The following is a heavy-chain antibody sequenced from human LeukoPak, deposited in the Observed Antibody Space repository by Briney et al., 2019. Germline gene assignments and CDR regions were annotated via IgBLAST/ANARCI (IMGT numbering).Heavy chain of an antibody. CDR1: GFTFSSYA. Sequence: GGSLRLSCAASGFTFSSYAMSWVRQAPGKGLEWVSGISASDGTSDYTDSVKGRFTISRDNSKNTLYLQMNSLRAEDTAIYYCAKERTPGSYGCFDSWGQGTLATVSS. CDR2: ISASDGTS. CDR3: AKERTPGSYGCFDS. D-gene: IGHD5-18*01. J-gene: IGHJ4*02. V-gene: IGHV3-23*01.